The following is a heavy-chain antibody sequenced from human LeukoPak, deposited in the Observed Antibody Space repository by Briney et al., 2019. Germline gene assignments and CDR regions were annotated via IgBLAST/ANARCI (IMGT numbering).Heavy chain of an antibody. CDR1: GGSINSYY. J-gene: IGHJ2*01. D-gene: IGHD6-6*01. CDR2: ISNSGST. CDR3: ARGYSPWYRSSSFYFDL. Sequence: SETLSLTCAVSGGSINSYYWSWIRQPPGKGLEWIAYISNSGSTDYNPSLKSRVTISIDTSKKDFSLKLSSVTAADTAIYYCARGYSPWYRSSSFYFDLWGRGTLVSVSS. V-gene: IGHV4-59*01.